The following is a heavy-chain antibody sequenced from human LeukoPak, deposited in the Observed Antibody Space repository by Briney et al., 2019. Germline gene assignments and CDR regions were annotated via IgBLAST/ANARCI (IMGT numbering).Heavy chain of an antibody. V-gene: IGHV2-5*02. CDR2: ISWDDTK. CDR3: AHRSRGYGYGIDY. CDR1: GFSFSTSAAG. Sequence: SGPTLVNPTQTLTLTCTFSGFSFSTSAAGVGWIRQPPGKALEWLALISWDDTKHYSPSLKSRLTITKDTSKNQVVLIMTNMDPVDTATYYCAHRSRGYGYGIDYWGQGALATVSS. D-gene: IGHD5-18*01. J-gene: IGHJ4*02.